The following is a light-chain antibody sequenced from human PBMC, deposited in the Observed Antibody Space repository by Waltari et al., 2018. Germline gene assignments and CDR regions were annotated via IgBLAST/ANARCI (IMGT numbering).Light chain of an antibody. CDR1: TSDVGGYNY. CDR3: SSYTSSSTLVV. V-gene: IGLV2-14*03. Sequence: QSALTQPPSVSGPPGQSLTISCTGTTSDVGGYNYVSWYQQHPGKAPKLMIYGVSNRPSGVANRCAGSKSGNTASLTISGLQAEDEADYYCSSYTSSSTLVVFGGGTKLTVL. CDR2: GVS. J-gene: IGLJ2*01.